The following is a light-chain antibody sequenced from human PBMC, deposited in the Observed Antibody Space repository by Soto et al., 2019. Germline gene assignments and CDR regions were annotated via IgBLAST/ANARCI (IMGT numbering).Light chain of an antibody. CDR1: QSALYSSNNKNY. CDR3: QQYESTPPT. V-gene: IGKV4-1*01. Sequence: DIVMTQSPDSLAVSLGERATINCKSSQSALYSSNNKNYLAWYQQRPGQPPKLLIYWASTRESGVPDRFSGSRSGTDFTLTITSLQAEDVAVYYCQQYESTPPTFGQGTKLEI. CDR2: WAS. J-gene: IGKJ2*01.